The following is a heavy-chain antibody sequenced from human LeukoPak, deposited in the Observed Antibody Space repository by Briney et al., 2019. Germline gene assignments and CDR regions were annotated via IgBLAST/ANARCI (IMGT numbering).Heavy chain of an antibody. Sequence: SETLSLTCTVSGGSISSSSYDWGWIRQPPGKGLEWIGSIYYSGSTYYNPSLKSRVTISVDTSKNQFSLKLSSVTAADTAVYYCARHVAQPYSSSWYFVDYWGQGTLVTVSS. V-gene: IGHV4-39*01. CDR3: ARHVAQPYSSSWYFVDY. CDR2: IYYSGST. D-gene: IGHD6-13*01. CDR1: GGSISSSSYD. J-gene: IGHJ4*02.